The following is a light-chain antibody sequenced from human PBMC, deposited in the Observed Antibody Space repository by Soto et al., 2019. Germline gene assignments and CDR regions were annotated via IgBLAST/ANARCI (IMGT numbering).Light chain of an antibody. J-gene: IGKJ5*01. CDR2: RAS. CDR1: QTIDIN. V-gene: IGKV3-15*01. CDR3: QQYHHWPPIT. Sequence: EIVLTQSPATLSASPGERATLSCRASQTIDINLVWYQQKPGQAPRLLIFRASTRATGIPPRFSGSGSGTEFTLTISSLQSEDIAIYYCQQYHHWPPITFGQGTRLEIK.